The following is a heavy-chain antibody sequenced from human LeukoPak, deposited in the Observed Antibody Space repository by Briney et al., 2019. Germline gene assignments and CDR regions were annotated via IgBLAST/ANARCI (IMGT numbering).Heavy chain of an antibody. V-gene: IGHV4-31*03. CDR2: IYYSGST. CDR3: ARGEPGYFFDY. Sequence: SQTLSLTCTVSGGSISSGGYYWSWIRQHPGKGLEWIGYIYYSGSTYYNPSFKSRVTISVDTSKNQFSLKLSSVTAADTAVYYCARGEPGYFFDYWGQGTLVTVSS. J-gene: IGHJ4*02. D-gene: IGHD3-9*01. CDR1: GGSISSGGYY.